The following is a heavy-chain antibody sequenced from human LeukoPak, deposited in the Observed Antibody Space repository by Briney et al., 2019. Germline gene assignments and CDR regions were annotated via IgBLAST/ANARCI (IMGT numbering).Heavy chain of an antibody. D-gene: IGHD3-10*01. CDR1: GFTFTAYY. Sequence: ASVKVSCKASGFTFTAYYMHWVRQAPGQGLEWMGWINPNSGGTNYAQKFQGRVTMTRDTSISTAYMELSRLRSDDTAVYYCASPLTMVRGVIITWLGYWGQGTLVTVSS. J-gene: IGHJ4*02. CDR2: INPNSGGT. CDR3: ASPLTMVRGVIITWLGY. V-gene: IGHV1-2*02.